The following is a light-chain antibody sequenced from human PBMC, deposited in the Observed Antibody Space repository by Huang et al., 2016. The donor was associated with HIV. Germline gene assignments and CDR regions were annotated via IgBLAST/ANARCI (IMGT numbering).Light chain of an antibody. CDR2: ATS. CDR3: QQSSTPPST. V-gene: IGKV1-39*01. Sequence: EIQMTQSPSSLSASVGDRVTITCRPSQNINGHLNWYQQRPGKAPKLLLYATSSLHTGVPSRFSGSGSGTHFTLTISSLQSEDFATYYCQQSSTPPSTFGQGTKLEIK. J-gene: IGKJ2*01. CDR1: QNINGH.